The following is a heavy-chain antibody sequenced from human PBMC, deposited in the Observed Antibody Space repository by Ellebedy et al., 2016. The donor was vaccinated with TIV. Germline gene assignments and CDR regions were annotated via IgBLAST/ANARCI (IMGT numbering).Heavy chain of an antibody. Sequence: GESLKISCAASGFTFSSYAMSWVRQVPGKGLEWVSAISGSGGSTYYADSVKGRFTISRDNSKNTLYLQMNSLRAEDTAVYYCAKAKWLHYYYFYGLDVWGQGTTVTVSS. V-gene: IGHV3-23*01. D-gene: IGHD6-19*01. CDR1: GFTFSSYA. CDR3: AKAKWLHYYYFYGLDV. J-gene: IGHJ6*02. CDR2: ISGSGGST.